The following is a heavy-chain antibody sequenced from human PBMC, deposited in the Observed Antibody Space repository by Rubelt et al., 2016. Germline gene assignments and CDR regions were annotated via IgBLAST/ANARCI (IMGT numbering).Heavy chain of an antibody. J-gene: IGHJ4*02. Sequence: QVQLVQSGAEVKKPGASVKVSCKASGYTFTSYAMHWVRQAPGQRLEWMGWISAYNGNTNYAQKLQGRVTMTTDTSPSTAYMELRGLRSDDTAVYYCASDADYYDSSGYYPYWGQGTLVTVSS. CDR1: GYTFTSYA. CDR2: ISAYNGNT. V-gene: IGHV1-3*01. CDR3: ASDADYYDSSGYYPY. D-gene: IGHD3-22*01.